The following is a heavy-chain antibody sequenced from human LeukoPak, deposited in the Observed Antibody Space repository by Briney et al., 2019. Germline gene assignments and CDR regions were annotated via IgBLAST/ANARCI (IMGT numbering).Heavy chain of an antibody. D-gene: IGHD3-3*01. J-gene: IGHJ4*02. V-gene: IGHV3-30*18. CDR1: GFTFSSYG. CDR3: AKHANLEWLSPSDY. Sequence: GGSLRLSCAASGFTFSSYGMHWVRQAPGKGLEWVAVISYDGSNKYYADSVKGRFTISRDNSKNTLYLQMNSLRAEDTAVYYCAKHANLEWLSPSDYWGQGTLVTVSS. CDR2: ISYDGSNK.